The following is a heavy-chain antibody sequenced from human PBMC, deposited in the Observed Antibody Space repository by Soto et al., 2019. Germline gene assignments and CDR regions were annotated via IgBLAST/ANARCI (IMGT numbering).Heavy chain of an antibody. CDR1: GGPISNDSYS. D-gene: IGHD5-12*01. Sequence: PSETLSHTCTVSGGPISNDSYSWSWIRQPPGKGLEWIGYIYHSGSTYYNPSLKSRVTISVDRSKNQFSLKLSSVTAADTAVYYCARGYSGYDPSWFDPWGQGTLVTVSS. CDR3: ARGYSGYDPSWFDP. CDR2: IYHSGST. V-gene: IGHV4-30-2*01. J-gene: IGHJ5*02.